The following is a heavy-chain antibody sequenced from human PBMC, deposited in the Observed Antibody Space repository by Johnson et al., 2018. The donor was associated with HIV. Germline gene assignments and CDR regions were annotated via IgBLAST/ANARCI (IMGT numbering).Heavy chain of an antibody. D-gene: IGHD3-16*02. CDR2: TSGSGGST. CDR1: GFTVSTNY. V-gene: IGHV3-23*04. J-gene: IGHJ3*02. CDR3: STDHPTAPLIIMNAFDI. Sequence: VQLVESGGGLVQPGGSLRLSCAASGFTVSTNYMSWIRQAPGKGLEWVSATSGSGGSTYYTDSVKGRFTISRDNSKNTLYLQMNSLKTDDTAVYYCSTDHPTAPLIIMNAFDIWGQGTIVTVSS.